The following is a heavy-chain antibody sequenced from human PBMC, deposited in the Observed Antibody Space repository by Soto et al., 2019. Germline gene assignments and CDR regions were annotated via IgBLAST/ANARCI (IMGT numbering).Heavy chain of an antibody. Sequence: LRLSCAASGFTFSNAWMSWVRQAPGKGLEWVGRIKSKTDGGTTDYAAPVKGRFTISRDDSRNTLYLQMNSLKTEDTAVYYCTTKWLRLKIDYWGQGTLVTVSS. J-gene: IGHJ4*02. D-gene: IGHD5-12*01. CDR2: IKSKTDGGTT. CDR1: GFTFSNAW. V-gene: IGHV3-15*01. CDR3: TTKWLRLKIDY.